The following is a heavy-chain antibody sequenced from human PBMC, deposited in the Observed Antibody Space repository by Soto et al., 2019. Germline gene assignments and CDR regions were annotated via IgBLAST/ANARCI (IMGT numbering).Heavy chain of an antibody. D-gene: IGHD3-3*01. V-gene: IGHV3-15*07. CDR2: IKSKTDGGTT. J-gene: IGHJ4*02. CDR1: GFTFSNVG. CDR3: VTVAYYERY. Sequence: EVQLVESGGGLVKPGGSLRLSCTASGFTFSNVGMHWVRQAAGKGLEWVGGIKSKTDGGTTDYAAPVKGRFTISRDDSINALYLQMHSLKTDDTAVYYCVTVAYYERYGGQGTLVTVSS.